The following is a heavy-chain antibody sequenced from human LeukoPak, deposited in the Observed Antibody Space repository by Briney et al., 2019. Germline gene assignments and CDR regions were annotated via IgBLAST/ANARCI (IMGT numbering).Heavy chain of an antibody. J-gene: IGHJ4*02. D-gene: IGHD4-23*01. CDR3: ARAGVTGYFDY. CDR1: GGSFSGYY. V-gene: IGHV4-34*01. Sequence: SETLSLTCAVYGGSFSGYYWSWIRQPPGKGLEWIGEINHSGSTNYNPSLKSRVTISVDTSRNQFSLKLSSVTAADTAVYYCARAGVTGYFDYWGQGTLVTVSS. CDR2: INHSGST.